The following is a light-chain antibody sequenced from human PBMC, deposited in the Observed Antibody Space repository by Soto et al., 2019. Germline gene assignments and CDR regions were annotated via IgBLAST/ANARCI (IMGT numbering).Light chain of an antibody. CDR1: QTVSSW. V-gene: IGKV1-5*01. CDR3: QQYYSYSRT. J-gene: IGKJ1*01. CDR2: DVS. Sequence: DIQMTQSPSTLSASVGDRVTITCRASQTVSSWLAWYQQKPGKAPKLLIYDVSSLESGVPSRFSGSGPGTEFTLTISSLQPDDFATYYCQQYYSYSRTFGQGTKVEVK.